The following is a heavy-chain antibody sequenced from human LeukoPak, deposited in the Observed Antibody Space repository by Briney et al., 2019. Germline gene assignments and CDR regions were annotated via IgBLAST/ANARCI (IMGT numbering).Heavy chain of an antibody. CDR3: ARDGVWIAARPSYYYYYYYMDV. V-gene: IGHV3-21*01. Sequence: KPGGSLRLSCAASGFTFSSYSMNWVRQAPGEGLEWVSSISSSSSYIFYAQSVKGRFNISRDNAKNSLYLQMNSLRAEDTAVYYCARDGVWIAARPSYYYYYYYMDVWGKGTTVTVSS. J-gene: IGHJ6*03. CDR2: ISSSSSYI. CDR1: GFTFSSYS. D-gene: IGHD6-6*01.